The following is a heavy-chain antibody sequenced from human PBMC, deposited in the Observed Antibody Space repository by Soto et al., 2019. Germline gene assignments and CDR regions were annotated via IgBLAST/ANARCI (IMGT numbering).Heavy chain of an antibody. Sequence: SETLSLTCAVSGGSISSGDYSWNWIRHPPGKGLEWIGYIYHSESTYYSPSLKSRVAISVDRSKNQFSLKLTSVTAADTAVYYCARGSYSGYNFFEYWGQGTLVTVSS. V-gene: IGHV4-30-2*01. J-gene: IGHJ4*02. CDR3: ARGSYSGYNFFEY. CDR1: GGSISSGDYS. D-gene: IGHD5-12*01. CDR2: IYHSEST.